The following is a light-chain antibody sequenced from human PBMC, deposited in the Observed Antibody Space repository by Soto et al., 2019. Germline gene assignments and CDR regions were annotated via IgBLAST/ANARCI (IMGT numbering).Light chain of an antibody. V-gene: IGKV1-5*03. Sequence: DIQMTQSPSTLSASVGDRVTITCRASQSISKYLAWYKQKPVRAPELLIYKASTLQSGVPSRFSGSGSGTEFTLTISSLQPDDLAPYYCQQYSIFSAYPFGQGTKLEIK. CDR3: QQYSIFSAYP. CDR1: QSISKY. CDR2: KAS. J-gene: IGKJ2*01.